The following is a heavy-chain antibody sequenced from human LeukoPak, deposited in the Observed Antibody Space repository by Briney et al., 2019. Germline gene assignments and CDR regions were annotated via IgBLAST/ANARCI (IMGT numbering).Heavy chain of an antibody. D-gene: IGHD2-15*01. CDR3: AKDEYCSGGSCYSEIYYYYGMDV. CDR1: GFTFSSYA. V-gene: IGHV3-23*01. Sequence: PGGSLRLSCAASGFTFSSYAMSWVRQAPGKGLERVSAISGSGGSTYYADSVKGRFTISRDNSKNTLYLQMNSLRAEDTAVYYCAKDEYCSGGSCYSEIYYYYGMDVWGQGTTVTVSS. J-gene: IGHJ6*02. CDR2: ISGSGGST.